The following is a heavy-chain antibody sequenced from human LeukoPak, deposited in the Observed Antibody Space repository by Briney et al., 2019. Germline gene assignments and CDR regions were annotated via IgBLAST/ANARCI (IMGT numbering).Heavy chain of an antibody. CDR3: ATRGSDFWSGFDY. D-gene: IGHD3-3*01. J-gene: IGHJ4*02. CDR2: FYHENAEI. CDR1: GNTLRELP. V-gene: IGHV1-24*01. Sequence: ASVKVSCKLSGNTLRELPIHWVRQAGGKGLEWMAGFYHENAEIVYAQKFQGRSTMTDYTYTNTAYIEFTSLTSYDTALYYCATRGSDFWSGFDYWGQGTQVTASS.